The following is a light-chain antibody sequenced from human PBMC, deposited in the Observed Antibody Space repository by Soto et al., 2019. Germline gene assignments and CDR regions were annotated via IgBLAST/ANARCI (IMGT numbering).Light chain of an antibody. CDR1: QSISSY. CDR2: AAS. J-gene: IGKJ2*01. CDR3: QQSYSTPQT. Sequence: DIQMTQSPSSLSASVGDRVTITCRASQSISSYLNWYQQKPGKAPKLLIYAASNLQSGVPSRFSGSGSVTDFTLTISTLQPEDFATYYCQQSYSTPQTFGQGPKLEIK. V-gene: IGKV1-39*01.